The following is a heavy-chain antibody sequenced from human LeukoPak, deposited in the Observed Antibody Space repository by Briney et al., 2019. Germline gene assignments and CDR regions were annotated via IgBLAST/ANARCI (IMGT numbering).Heavy chain of an antibody. CDR2: INPNSGGT. CDR3: ARDDYSGNSMRF. D-gene: IGHD4-23*01. J-gene: IGHJ4*02. V-gene: IGHV1-2*02. CDR1: GYTFTGYY. Sequence: ASVKVSCKASGYTFTGYYIHWVRQAPGQGLEWMGCINPNSGGTNYAQKFQGRVTMTRDASISTAYTEPIRLTYDDTAVYYCARDDYSGNSMRFWGQGTLVTVSS.